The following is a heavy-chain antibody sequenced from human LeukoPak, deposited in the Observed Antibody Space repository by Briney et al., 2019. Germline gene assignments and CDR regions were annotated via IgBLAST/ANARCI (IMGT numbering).Heavy chain of an antibody. J-gene: IGHJ4*02. CDR1: GFTVSSNY. D-gene: IGHD2-15*01. CDR3: ASRVVAATRWGSRYDY. V-gene: IGHV3-66*01. CDR2: IYSGGST. Sequence: GGSLRLSCAASGFTVSSNYMSWVRQAPGKGLEWVSVIYSGGSTYYADSVKGRFTISRDNSKNTLYLQMNSLRAEDTAVYYCASRVVAATRWGSRYDYWGQGTLVTVSS.